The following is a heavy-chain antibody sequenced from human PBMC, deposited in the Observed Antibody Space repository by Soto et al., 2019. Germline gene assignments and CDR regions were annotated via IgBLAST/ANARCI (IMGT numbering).Heavy chain of an antibody. V-gene: IGHV3-33*01. J-gene: IGHJ4*02. D-gene: IGHD1-1*01. Sequence: QVQLVESGGGVVQPGRSLRLSCAASGFMFSNHGMHWVRQAPGKGLEWVAVIWSDGNNRYYADSVKGRFTISRDNSKNTVYLQMNSLRAEDTAVYYCVREDNWNDDASDYWGQGTLVTVSS. CDR3: VREDNWNDDASDY. CDR2: IWSDGNNR. CDR1: GFMFSNHG.